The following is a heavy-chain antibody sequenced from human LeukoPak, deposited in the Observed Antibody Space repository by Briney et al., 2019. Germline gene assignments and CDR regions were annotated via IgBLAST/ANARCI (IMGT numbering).Heavy chain of an antibody. D-gene: IGHD3-10*01. J-gene: IGHJ6*02. CDR1: GYTFTSYD. V-gene: IGHV1-8*01. CDR2: MNPNSGNT. CDR3: ARAPASYGSGNDYSNDYGMGV. Sequence: ASVKVSCKASGYTFTSYDINWVRQATGQGLEWMEWMNPNSGNTGYAQKFQGRVTMTRNTSISTAYMELSSLRPEDTAVYYCARAPASYGSGNDYSNDYGMGVWGQGTTLTVTS.